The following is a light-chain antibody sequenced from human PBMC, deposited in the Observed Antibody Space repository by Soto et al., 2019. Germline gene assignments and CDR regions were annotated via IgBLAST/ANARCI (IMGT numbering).Light chain of an antibody. CDR2: AAS. V-gene: IGKV1-9*01. CDR3: QQLRMYPST. Sequence: DVQVSQSPCFLYASVGDRVTITCRASPDIAIYLAWYQQKPGEAPKLLIYAASTLYGGVPSRFSGSGSGTDFALTITSLQAEDFATYYCQQLRMYPSTFGGGTKL. CDR1: PDIAIY. J-gene: IGKJ4*01.